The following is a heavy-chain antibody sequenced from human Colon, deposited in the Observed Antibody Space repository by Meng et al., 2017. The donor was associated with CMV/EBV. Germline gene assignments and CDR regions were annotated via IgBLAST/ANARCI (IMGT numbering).Heavy chain of an antibody. D-gene: IGHD6-13*01. CDR1: EYTLRGYY. V-gene: IGHV1-2*02. Sequence: VVMSVDNAQKLVATRKYSFKASEYTLRGYYMHGLRHAPGKGLAWMGWINPNSGGTNYAQQFQGRVTMTRDTSITTAYMELRRLRSDDTAVYYCARDWYPGYRRCSFDYWGQGTLVTVSS. CDR2: INPNSGGT. J-gene: IGHJ4*02. CDR3: ARDWYPGYRRCSFDY.